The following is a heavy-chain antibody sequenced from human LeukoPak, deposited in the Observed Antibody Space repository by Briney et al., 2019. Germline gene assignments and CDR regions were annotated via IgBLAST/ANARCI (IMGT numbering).Heavy chain of an antibody. CDR2: IIGCGYCT. V-gene: IGHV3-23*01. D-gene: IGHD2-2*02. CDR3: ARARYCSSSSCYIDY. J-gene: IGHJ4*02. CDR1: GFTFTTYA. Sequence: GGSLRLSCAASGFTFTTYAMSWVRQAQGKGREWVSGIIGCGYCTYSADSVKGRFTLSRDNAKNTLYLQINSLRAEDTALYYCARARYCSSSSCYIDYWGQGTLVTVSS.